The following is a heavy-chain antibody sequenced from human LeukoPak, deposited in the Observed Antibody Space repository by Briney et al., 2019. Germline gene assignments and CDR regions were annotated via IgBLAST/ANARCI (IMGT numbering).Heavy chain of an antibody. CDR1: GFTFSSYA. CDR3: ARGPLQTQPTIKRRGEKQQLGPIGDY. V-gene: IGHV3-23*01. CDR2: ISGSGGST. D-gene: IGHD6-13*01. Sequence: TGGSLRLSCAASGFTFSSYAMSWVRQAPGKGLEWVSAISGSGGSTYYADSVKGRFTISRDNSKNTLYLQMNSLRAEDTAVYYCARGPLQTQPTIKRRGEKQQLGPIGDYWGQGTLVTVSS. J-gene: IGHJ4*02.